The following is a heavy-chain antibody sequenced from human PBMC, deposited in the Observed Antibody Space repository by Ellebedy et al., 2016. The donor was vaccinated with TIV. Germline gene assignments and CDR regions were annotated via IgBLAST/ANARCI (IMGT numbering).Heavy chain of an antibody. V-gene: IGHV3-23*01. CDR1: GFTFSSYA. CDR3: AKGRGGGSDSSAPRYYFDY. CDR2: ISNNGSRT. D-gene: IGHD3-22*01. J-gene: IGHJ4*02. Sequence: GESLKISCAASGFTFSSYAMSWVRQAPGKGLEWVSTISNNGSRTYYADSVEGRFIISRDNSKKTRYLQMNILRAEDTAVYYCAKGRGGGSDSSAPRYYFDYWGLGTLVTVSS.